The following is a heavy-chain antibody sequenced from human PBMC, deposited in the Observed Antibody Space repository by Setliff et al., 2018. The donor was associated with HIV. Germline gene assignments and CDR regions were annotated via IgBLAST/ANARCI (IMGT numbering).Heavy chain of an antibody. CDR2: IYTSGST. J-gene: IGHJ3*01. CDR1: GASISSGNYY. V-gene: IGHV4-61*02. CDR3: ARDQADVYNYLLSGAFDF. Sequence: SETLSLTCTVSGASISSGNYYRSWIRQPAGKGLEWIGRIYTSGSTNYNPSLKSRVTISLDTSKNQFSLKLSSVTAAETAVYYCARDQADVYNYLLSGAFDFWGQGAMVTVSS. D-gene: IGHD3-10*01.